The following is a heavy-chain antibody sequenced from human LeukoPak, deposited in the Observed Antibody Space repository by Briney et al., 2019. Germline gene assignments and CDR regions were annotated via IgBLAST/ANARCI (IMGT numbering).Heavy chain of an antibody. CDR1: GFNFHDYT. CDR2: INGDGDNT. Sequence: GGSLRLSCAASGFNFHDYTMHWVRQAPGKGLEWVSLINGDGDNTYYADSVKGRFTISRDNSKNSLYLQMNSLRTEDTALYYCAKVHSSSWNELGYWGQGTLVTVSS. D-gene: IGHD6-13*01. V-gene: IGHV3-43*01. CDR3: AKVHSSSWNELGY. J-gene: IGHJ4*02.